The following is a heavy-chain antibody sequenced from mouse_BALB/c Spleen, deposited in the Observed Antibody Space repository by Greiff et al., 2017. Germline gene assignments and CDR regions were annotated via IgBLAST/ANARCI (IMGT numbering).Heavy chain of an antibody. J-gene: IGHJ2*01. CDR2: IRSKSNNYAT. Sequence: EVKVEESGGGLVQPKGSLKLSCAASGFTFNTYAMNWVRQAPGKGLEWVARIRSKSNNYATYYADSVKDRFTISRDDSQSMLYLQMNNLKTEDTAMYYCVRQYYGYYFDYWGQGTTLTVSA. D-gene: IGHD1-1*01. V-gene: IGHV10-1*02. CDR3: VRQYYGYYFDY. CDR1: GFTFNTYA.